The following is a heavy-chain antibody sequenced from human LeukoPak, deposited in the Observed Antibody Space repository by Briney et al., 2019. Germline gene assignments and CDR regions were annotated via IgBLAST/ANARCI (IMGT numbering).Heavy chain of an antibody. J-gene: IGHJ4*02. CDR3: ANHYYERPLYYFDY. CDR1: GFTFSSYA. CDR2: ISGSGGST. Sequence: TGGSLRLSCAASGFTFSSYAMNWVRQAPGKGLEWVSAISGSGGSTYYADSVKGRFTISRDNSKNTLYLQMNSLRAEDTAVYYCANHYYERPLYYFDYWGQGTLVTVSS. V-gene: IGHV3-23*01. D-gene: IGHD3-22*01.